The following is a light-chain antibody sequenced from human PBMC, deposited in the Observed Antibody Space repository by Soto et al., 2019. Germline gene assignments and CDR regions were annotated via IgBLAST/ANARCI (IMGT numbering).Light chain of an antibody. CDR1: QSVSSSY. CDR3: QQRSNFIT. Sequence: EVGLTHSPGTLSVSPGGRSTLCSRASQSVSSSYLAWYQQKPGPAPRLRIYDASNRATGTPARFSGSGSGTDFPLTISSLEYEDFAVYYCQQRSNFITFGQGTRLEIK. J-gene: IGKJ5*01. V-gene: IGKV3D-20*02. CDR2: DAS.